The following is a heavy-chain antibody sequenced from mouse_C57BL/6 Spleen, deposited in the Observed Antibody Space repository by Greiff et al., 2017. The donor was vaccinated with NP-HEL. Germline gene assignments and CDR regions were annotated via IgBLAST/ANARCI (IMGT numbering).Heavy chain of an antibody. CDR1: GFTFSSYG. V-gene: IGHV5-6*01. CDR3: ARQELGRGYYFDY. CDR2: ISSGGSYT. D-gene: IGHD4-1*01. Sequence: EVQLVESGGDLVKPGGSLKLSCAASGFTFSSYGMSWVRQTPDKRLEWVATISSGGSYTYYPDSVKGRFTISRGNAKNTLYLQMSSLKSEDTAMYYCARQELGRGYYFDYWGQGTTLTVSS. J-gene: IGHJ2*01.